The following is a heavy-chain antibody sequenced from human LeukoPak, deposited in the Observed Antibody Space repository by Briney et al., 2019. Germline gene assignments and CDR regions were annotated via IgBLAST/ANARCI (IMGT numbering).Heavy chain of an antibody. CDR1: GFNFSSYW. CDR3: ARGTAATAGIDY. J-gene: IGHJ4*02. CDR2: INTDGSAT. D-gene: IGHD6-13*01. Sequence: GGSLRLSCAVSGFNFSSYWIHWVRQAPGKGLVRVSLINTDGSATTYGDSAKGRFTASRDNDKNTLFLDMNSLRVEDTAVYYCARGTAATAGIDYWGQGTLVTVSS. V-gene: IGHV3-74*01.